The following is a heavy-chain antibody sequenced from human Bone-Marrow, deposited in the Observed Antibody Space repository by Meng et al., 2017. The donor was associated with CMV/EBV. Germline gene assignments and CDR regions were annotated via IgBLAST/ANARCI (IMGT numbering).Heavy chain of an antibody. CDR2: INHSVST. J-gene: IGHJ4*02. CDR1: GGSFSGYY. CDR3: ARGQDWGGSYPS. Sequence: SETLSLTCAVYGGSFSGYYWSWIRQPPGKGLEWIGEINHSVSTNYNPSLKSRVTISVETSKNQFSLKLSSVTAADTAVYYCARGQDWGGSYPSWGQGTLVTVSS. D-gene: IGHD1-26*01. V-gene: IGHV4-34*01.